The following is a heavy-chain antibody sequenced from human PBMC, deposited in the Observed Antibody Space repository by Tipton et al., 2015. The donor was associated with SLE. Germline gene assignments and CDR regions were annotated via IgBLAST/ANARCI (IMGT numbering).Heavy chain of an antibody. CDR1: GGSFSGYY. CDR3: ARDMGIDAFDI. V-gene: IGHV4-4*07. J-gene: IGHJ3*02. D-gene: IGHD7-27*01. CDR2: IYTSGST. Sequence: TLSLTCAVYGGSFSGYYWSWIRQPAGKGLEWIGHIYTSGSTNYNPSLKSRVTISVDTSKNQFSLKLSSVTAADTAVYYCARDMGIDAFDIWGQGTMVTVSS.